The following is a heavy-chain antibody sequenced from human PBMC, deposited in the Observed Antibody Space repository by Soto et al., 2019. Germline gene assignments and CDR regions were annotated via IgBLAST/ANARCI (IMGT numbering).Heavy chain of an antibody. Sequence: ASVKVSCKASGYTFTSYYMHWVRQAPGQGLEWMGIINPSGGSTSYAQKFQGRVTITRDTSTSTVYMELSSLRSEDTAVYYCARARSNYGSGTRGWFDPWGQGTLVTVSS. D-gene: IGHD3-10*01. CDR2: INPSGGST. CDR1: GYTFTSYY. V-gene: IGHV1-46*01. CDR3: ARARSNYGSGTRGWFDP. J-gene: IGHJ5*02.